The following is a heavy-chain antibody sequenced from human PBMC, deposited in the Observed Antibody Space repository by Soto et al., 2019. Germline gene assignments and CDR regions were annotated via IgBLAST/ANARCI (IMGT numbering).Heavy chain of an antibody. J-gene: IGHJ4*02. D-gene: IGHD4-4*01. V-gene: IGHV3-23*01. Sequence: AWGCPRLSLVACRLAFQNYVLHAVPQAPGKGRGWVAGISGSGTNKTYADSVQGRFTLSRDNSKNTLFLEITSLRADDTALYYCLSDSNGYFYWMGRYWGQGTLVTVSS. CDR1: RLAFQNYV. CDR2: ISGSGTNK. CDR3: LSDSNGYFYWMGRY.